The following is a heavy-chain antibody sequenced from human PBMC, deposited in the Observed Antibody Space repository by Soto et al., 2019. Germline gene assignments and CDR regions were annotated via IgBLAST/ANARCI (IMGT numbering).Heavy chain of an antibody. V-gene: IGHV3-30*18. D-gene: IGHD2-15*01. CDR3: AKGGIVVVVAATDY. J-gene: IGHJ4*02. CDR2: ISYDGSNK. CDR1: GFTFSSYG. Sequence: GGSLRLSCAASGFTFSSYGMHWVRQAPGKGLEWVAVISYDGSNKYYADSVKGRFTISRDNSKNTLYLQMNSLRAEDTAVYYCAKGGIVVVVAATDYWGQGTLVTVSS.